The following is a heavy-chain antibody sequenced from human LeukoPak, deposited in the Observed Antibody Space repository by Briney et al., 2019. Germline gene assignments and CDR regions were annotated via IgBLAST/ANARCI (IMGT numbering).Heavy chain of an antibody. V-gene: IGHV3-30-3*01. CDR2: ISYDGNDR. CDR3: ARDLGYCTNGVCHTRFDY. CDR1: GFTFRSFA. D-gene: IGHD2-8*01. J-gene: IGHJ4*02. Sequence: GGSLRLSCTASGFTFRSFAIHWVRQAPGKGLEWVAVISYDGNDRYYADSVKGRFTISRDNSKDTLYVQMNSLRAEDTAVYYCARDLGYCTNGVCHTRFDYWGQGTLVAVSS.